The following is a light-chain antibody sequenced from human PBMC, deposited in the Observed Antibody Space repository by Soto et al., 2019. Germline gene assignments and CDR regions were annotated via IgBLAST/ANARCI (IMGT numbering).Light chain of an antibody. Sequence: DIVMTQSPDSLAVSLGERATINCKSSQSVLSTSNSRNSLAWYQQKPGQPPKVLIYWASTRESGVPDRLGGGGSGTDFTPTITGLQAEDVALSYCQQYYDTPRTFGQGTQVEIK. V-gene: IGKV4-1*01. CDR3: QQYYDTPRT. J-gene: IGKJ1*01. CDR1: QSVLSTSNSRNS. CDR2: WAS.